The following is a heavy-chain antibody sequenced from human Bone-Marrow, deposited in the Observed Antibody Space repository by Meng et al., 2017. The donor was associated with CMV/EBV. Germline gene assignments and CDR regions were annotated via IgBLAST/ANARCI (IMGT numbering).Heavy chain of an antibody. CDR2: IKQDGSEK. V-gene: IGHV3-7*01. Sequence: GESLKISCAASGFTFSSYWMSWVRQAPGKGLEWVANIKQDGSEKYYVDSVKGRFTISRDNAKNSLYLQMNSLRAEDTAVYYCVRAGFGELLYKSNYYYYGMDVWGQGTTVTVSS. CDR1: GFTFSSYW. CDR3: VRAGFGELLYKSNYYYYGMDV. D-gene: IGHD3-10*01. J-gene: IGHJ6*02.